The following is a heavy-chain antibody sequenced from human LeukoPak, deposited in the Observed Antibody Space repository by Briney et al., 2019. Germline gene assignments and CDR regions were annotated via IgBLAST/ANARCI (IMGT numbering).Heavy chain of an antibody. D-gene: IGHD6-13*01. CDR2: ISGSGGST. CDR1: GFTFSSYA. Sequence: GGSLRLSCAASGFTFSSYAMSWVRQAPGKGLEWVSAISGSGGSTYYADSVKGRFTISRDNSKNTLYLQMNSLRAEDTAVYYCAKDDAAAAVPTYWYFDLWGRGTLVTVSS. CDR3: AKDDAAAAVPTYWYFDL. J-gene: IGHJ2*01. V-gene: IGHV3-23*01.